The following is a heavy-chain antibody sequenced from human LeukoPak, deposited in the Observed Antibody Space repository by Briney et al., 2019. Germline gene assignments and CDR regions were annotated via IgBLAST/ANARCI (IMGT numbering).Heavy chain of an antibody. Sequence: GGSLRLSCAASGFTFSSYAMHWVRQAPGKGLEWVAVISYDGSNKYYADSVKGRFTISRDNSKNTLYLQMNSLRAEDTAVYYCARDYEGARFDYFDYWGQGTLVTVSS. CDR1: GFTFSSYA. V-gene: IGHV3-30-3*01. CDR2: ISYDGSNK. CDR3: ARDYEGARFDYFDY. J-gene: IGHJ4*02. D-gene: IGHD3-3*01.